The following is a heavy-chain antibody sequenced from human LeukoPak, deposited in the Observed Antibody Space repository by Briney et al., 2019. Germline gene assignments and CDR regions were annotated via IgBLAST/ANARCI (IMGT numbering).Heavy chain of an antibody. CDR1: GFTFSSYV. J-gene: IGHJ6*02. V-gene: IGHV3-30*02. CDR2: IRYAGSNK. D-gene: IGHD3-10*01. Sequence: GGSLRLSCAASGFTFSSYVMHWVRQAPGKGLEWVAFIRYAGSNKYYADSVKGRFTISRDNSKNTLYLQMNSLRAEDTAVYYCAKDPSDYYGMDVWGQGTTVTVSS. CDR3: AKDPSDYYGMDV.